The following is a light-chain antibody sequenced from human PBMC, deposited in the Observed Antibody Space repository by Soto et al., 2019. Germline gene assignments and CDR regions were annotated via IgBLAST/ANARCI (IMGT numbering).Light chain of an antibody. Sequence: QSALTQPASVSASPGQSIAISCTGTNSDVGGYDHVSWYQQHPGKAPKLLIYDVSNRPSGVSGRFSGSKAGRTASLTISGLQAEDEADYYCSSHTTTTALVFGTGTKLTVL. CDR3: SSHTTTTALV. CDR2: DVS. V-gene: IGLV2-14*03. J-gene: IGLJ1*01. CDR1: NSDVGGYDH.